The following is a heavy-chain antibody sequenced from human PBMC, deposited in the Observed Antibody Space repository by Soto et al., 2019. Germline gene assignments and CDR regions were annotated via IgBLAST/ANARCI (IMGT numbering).Heavy chain of an antibody. CDR2: IYCSGST. D-gene: IGHD6-13*01. J-gene: IGHJ4*02. V-gene: IGHV4-39*01. CDR1: GGSISSSSYY. CDR3: ARRQSSSWYGL. Sequence: SETLSLTCTVSGGSISSSSYYWGWIRQPPGKGLEWIGSIYCSGSTYYNPSLKSRVTISVDTSKNQFSLKLSSVTAADTAVYYCARRQSSSWYGLWGQGTLVTVSS.